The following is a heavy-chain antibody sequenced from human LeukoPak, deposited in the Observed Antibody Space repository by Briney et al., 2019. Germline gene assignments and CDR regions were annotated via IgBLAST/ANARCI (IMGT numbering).Heavy chain of an antibody. D-gene: IGHD2-15*01. CDR2: ISADGRST. Sequence: GGSLRLSCAASGSTFDNYAIHWVRQAPGKGLEWVSLISADGRSTYYADSVKGRFTISRDNSKNSLYLQMRSLRTEDTALYYCAKDSGWQLLRAEYFQHWGQGTLVTVSS. J-gene: IGHJ1*01. V-gene: IGHV3-43*02. CDR3: AKDSGWQLLRAEYFQH. CDR1: GSTFDNYA.